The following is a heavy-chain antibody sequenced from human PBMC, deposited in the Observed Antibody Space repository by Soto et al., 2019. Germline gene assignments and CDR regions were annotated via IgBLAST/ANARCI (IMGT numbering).Heavy chain of an antibody. Sequence: GGSVRLSGVSAECTFISDGRSWVRQAPGKGLEWVSTISAGGSSTYYADSVKGRLTISRDNPKNTLYLQMNSLRPEDTAVYYCAKEGALGLYYFDYWGQGTLVTVSS. J-gene: IGHJ4*02. D-gene: IGHD3-10*01. CDR1: ECTFISDG. V-gene: IGHV3-23*01. CDR3: AKEGALGLYYFDY. CDR2: ISAGGSST.